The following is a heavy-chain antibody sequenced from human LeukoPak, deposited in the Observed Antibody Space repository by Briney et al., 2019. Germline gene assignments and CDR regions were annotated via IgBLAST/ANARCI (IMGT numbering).Heavy chain of an antibody. CDR3: AKSRGHSGYEASDY. J-gene: IGHJ4*02. V-gene: IGHV3-23*01. CDR1: GFTFSSYS. CDR2: ISGSGAST. Sequence: GGSLRLSCAASGFTFSSYSMNWVRQAPGKGLEWVSAISGSGASTYYADSVKGRFTISRDNSKNTLYLQMNSLRAEDMAVFYCAKSRGHSGYEASDYWGQGTLVTVSS. D-gene: IGHD5-12*01.